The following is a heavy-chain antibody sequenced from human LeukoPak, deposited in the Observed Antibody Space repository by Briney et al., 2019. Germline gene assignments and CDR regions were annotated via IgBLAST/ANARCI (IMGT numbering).Heavy chain of an antibody. Sequence: GGSLRLSCAASGFTFSSYAMTWVRQAPGKGREWVSSLSGSGGYTYHANSVKGRFTISRDNSKNTLYLRMNSLRAEDTAVYSCAKGMGYYDGMDVWGQGTTVTVSS. CDR1: GFTFSSYA. D-gene: IGHD1-26*01. J-gene: IGHJ6*02. CDR2: LSGSGGYT. CDR3: AKGMGYYDGMDV. V-gene: IGHV3-23*01.